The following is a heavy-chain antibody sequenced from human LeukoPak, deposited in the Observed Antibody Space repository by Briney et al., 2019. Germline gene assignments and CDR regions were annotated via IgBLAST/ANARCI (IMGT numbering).Heavy chain of an antibody. Sequence: GVLRLSCAASGFTFSSYWMNWARQAPGKGLEWVASINHNGNVNYYVDSVKGRFTISRDNTKSSLYLQMNSLRAEDTAMYYCARYRHLYYWGQGTLVTVSS. D-gene: IGHD3-16*01. CDR1: GFTFSSYW. V-gene: IGHV3-7*01. CDR2: INHNGNVN. J-gene: IGHJ4*02. CDR3: ARYRHLYY.